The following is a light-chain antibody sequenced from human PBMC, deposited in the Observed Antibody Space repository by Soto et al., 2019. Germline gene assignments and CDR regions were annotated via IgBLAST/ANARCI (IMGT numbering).Light chain of an antibody. CDR1: QSVSSSY. CDR2: GAS. CDR3: QQYGGSPRT. Sequence: TVLTQSPRTLSLSPGERATLYCRASQSVSSSYLAWYQQKPGQAPRLLIYGASSRATGIPDMFSGSGSGTDFTLTISRLEPEDFAVYYCQQYGGSPRTFGQGTKVDIK. J-gene: IGKJ1*01. V-gene: IGKV3-20*01.